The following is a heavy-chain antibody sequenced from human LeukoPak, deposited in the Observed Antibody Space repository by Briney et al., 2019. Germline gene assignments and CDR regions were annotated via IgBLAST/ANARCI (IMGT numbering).Heavy chain of an antibody. J-gene: IGHJ5*02. CDR3: ARDFRPRYYYDSSGYWSWFDP. Sequence: GGSLRLSCAASGFTFSSYAMQWVRQAPGKGLAWVAVISYDGSNKYYADSVKGRFTISRDNSKNTLYLQMNSLRAEDTVVYYCARDFRPRYYYDSSGYWSWFDPWGQGTLVTVSS. CDR2: ISYDGSNK. D-gene: IGHD3-22*01. CDR1: GFTFSSYA. V-gene: IGHV3-30-3*01.